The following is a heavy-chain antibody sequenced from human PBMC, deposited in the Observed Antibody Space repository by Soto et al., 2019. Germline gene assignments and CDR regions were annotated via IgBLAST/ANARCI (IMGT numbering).Heavy chain of an antibody. CDR2: LHYSGST. V-gene: IGHV4-30-4*01. CDR3: ASSMSVAAAFDY. Sequence: SETLSLTCTVSGASISSGDYYWNWIRQSPGKGLEWIGFLHYSGSTFYNPSLKSRISISLDTSSNQSSLKLTSVSAADTAVYFCASSMSVAAAFDYWGQGTLVTVSS. J-gene: IGHJ4*02. D-gene: IGHD6-19*01. CDR1: GASISSGDYY.